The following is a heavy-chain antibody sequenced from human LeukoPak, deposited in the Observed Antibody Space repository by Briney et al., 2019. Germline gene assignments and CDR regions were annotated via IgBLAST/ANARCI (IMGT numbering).Heavy chain of an antibody. J-gene: IGHJ5*02. V-gene: IGHV4-34*01. CDR2: INHSGST. CDR3: ARGGPYNWNYQAGNWFDP. CDR1: GGSFSGYY. D-gene: IGHD1-7*01. Sequence: SETLSLTCAVYGGSFSGYYWSWIPQPPGKGLNWIGEINHSGSTNYNPSLKSRVTISVDTSKNQFSLKLSSVTAADTAVYYCARGGPYNWNYQAGNWFDPWGQGTLVTVSS.